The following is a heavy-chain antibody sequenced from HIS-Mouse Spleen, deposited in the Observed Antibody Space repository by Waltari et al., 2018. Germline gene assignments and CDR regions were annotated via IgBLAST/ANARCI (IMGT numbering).Heavy chain of an antibody. CDR1: GGSISSYY. CDR3: ARGLVAAGIFDY. D-gene: IGHD1-26*01. CDR2: IYYSGST. V-gene: IGHV4-59*01. J-gene: IGHJ4*02. Sequence: QVQLQESGPGLVKPSETLSPTCTVSGGSISSYYWSWIRPPPGTGLEGMWYIYYSGSTNYSPSLKSRITLSVGTSKNQFSLKLSSVTAADTAVYYCARGLVAAGIFDYWGQGTLVTVSS.